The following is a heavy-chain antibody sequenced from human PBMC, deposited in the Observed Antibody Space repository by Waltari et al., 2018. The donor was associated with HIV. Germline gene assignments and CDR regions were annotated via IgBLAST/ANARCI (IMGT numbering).Heavy chain of an antibody. V-gene: IGHV7-4-1*02. D-gene: IGHD6-13*01. J-gene: IGHJ5*02. Sequence: QPQLVQSGSELKKPGASVTISCKASGYTFTTDSIHWVRRAPGQGLEWVGWINTETGKPTYAQGFTGRFVFSTDTSVSTAYLEISSVKVEDSAIYFCARGDRKAWYLDPWGQGTLVTVSS. CDR1: GYTFTTDS. CDR3: ARGDRKAWYLDP. CDR2: INTETGKP.